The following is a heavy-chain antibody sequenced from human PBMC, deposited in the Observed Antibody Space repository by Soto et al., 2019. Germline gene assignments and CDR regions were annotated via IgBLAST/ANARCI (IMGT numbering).Heavy chain of an antibody. CDR1: GFSLTSNAVG. D-gene: IGHD6-19*01. CDR2: IYWDDDN. J-gene: IGHJ4*02. Sequence: QITLKESGPTLVKPTQTLTLTCTFSGFSLTSNAVGVGWFRQPPGKALEWPALIYWDDDNHYSPSLKSRLTFTKDTSKNQVVLIMTNMDPVDTATYYCAHGSGWLFDFWGQGTLVTVSS. V-gene: IGHV2-5*02. CDR3: AHGSGWLFDF.